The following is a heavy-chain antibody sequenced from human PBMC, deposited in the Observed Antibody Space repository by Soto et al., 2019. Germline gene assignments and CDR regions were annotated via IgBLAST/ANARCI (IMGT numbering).Heavy chain of an antibody. CDR3: ARGGAQWLVPPHDWFDP. CDR1: GGCISSYY. Sequence: PSETLSLTCTVSGGCISSYYWSWIRQPPGKGLEWIGYIYYSGSTNYNPSLKSRVTISVDTSKNQFSLKLSSVTAADTAVYYCARGGAQWLVPPHDWFDPWGQATLVTVSS. D-gene: IGHD6-19*01. J-gene: IGHJ5*02. CDR2: IYYSGST. V-gene: IGHV4-59*01.